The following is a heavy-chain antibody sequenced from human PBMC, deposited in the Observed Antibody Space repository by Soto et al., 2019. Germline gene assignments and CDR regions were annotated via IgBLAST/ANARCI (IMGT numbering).Heavy chain of an antibody. CDR2: IYPSDSDT. Sequence: GESLKISCKGSGYSFTSYWISWVRQMPGKGLEWMGRIYPSDSDTNYSPSFQGHVTISADKSISTAYLQWSSLKASDTAMYYCARVGDVVVGAIAEYFQHWGQGTLVTVSS. CDR1: GYSFTSYW. D-gene: IGHD2-15*01. J-gene: IGHJ1*01. CDR3: ARVGDVVVGAIAEYFQH. V-gene: IGHV5-10-1*01.